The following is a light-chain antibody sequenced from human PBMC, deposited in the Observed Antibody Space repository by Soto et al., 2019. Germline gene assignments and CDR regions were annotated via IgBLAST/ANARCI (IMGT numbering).Light chain of an antibody. V-gene: IGKV3-15*01. CDR1: QSVSSN. CDR2: GAS. Sequence: EIVMTQSPATLSVSPGERATLSCRASQSVSSNLAWYQQKPGQAPRLLIYGASTRATGIPARFSGSGSGTEFTPTISSLQSEDFAVYYCQQYNNWPQTFGXGTKVDIK. J-gene: IGKJ1*01. CDR3: QQYNNWPQT.